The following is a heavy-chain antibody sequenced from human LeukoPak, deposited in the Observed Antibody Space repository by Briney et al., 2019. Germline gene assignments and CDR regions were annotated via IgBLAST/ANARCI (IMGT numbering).Heavy chain of an antibody. J-gene: IGHJ4*02. CDR2: IYYSGST. D-gene: IGHD6-19*01. CDR1: GGSISSYY. Sequence: SETLSLTCTVSGGSISSYYWSWFRQPPGKGLEWIGYIYYSGSTKYNPSLKSRVTISVDTSKNQFSLKLSSVTAADTAVYYCARLATAGYLNYWGQGTLVTVSS. CDR3: ARLATAGYLNY. V-gene: IGHV4-59*08.